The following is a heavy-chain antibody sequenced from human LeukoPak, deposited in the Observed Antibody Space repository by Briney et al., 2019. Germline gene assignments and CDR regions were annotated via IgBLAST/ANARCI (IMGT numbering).Heavy chain of an antibody. CDR1: GGSFSGYY. V-gene: IGHV4-34*01. D-gene: IGHD3-10*01. CDR3: ARTPLDYGSGSYYNPLYYFDY. Sequence: SETLSLTCAVYGGSFSGYYWSWIRQPPGKGLEWIGEINHSGSTNYNPSLKSRVTISVDTSKNQFSLKLGSVTAADTAVYYCARTPLDYGSGSYYNPLYYFDYWGQGTLVTVSS. J-gene: IGHJ4*02. CDR2: INHSGST.